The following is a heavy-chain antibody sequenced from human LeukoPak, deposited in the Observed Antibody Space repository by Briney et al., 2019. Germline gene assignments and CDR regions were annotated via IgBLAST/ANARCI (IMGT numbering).Heavy chain of an antibody. CDR3: ATHRGFRDLDY. CDR2: ITGSGDTI. V-gene: IGHV3-48*03. J-gene: IGHJ4*02. Sequence: PGGSLRLSCAISGLNLLGLEVNWVRQAPGKGLEWVSYITGSGDTIYYADSVKGRFTISRDNAKSSVYLQMNSLRADDTAIYYCATHRGFRDLDYWGQGTLVTVSS. D-gene: IGHD3-10*01. CDR1: GLNLLGLE.